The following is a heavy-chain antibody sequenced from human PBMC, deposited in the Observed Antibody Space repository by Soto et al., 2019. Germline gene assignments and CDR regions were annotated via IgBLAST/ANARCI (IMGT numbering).Heavy chain of an antibody. CDR2: INAGNGNT. Sequence: QVQLVQSGAEEKKPGASVKVSCQTSGYTFTGYAIHWVRQAPGQRLEWMGWINAGNGNTTSSQKFQGRVTMTRDTSVSTAYLDLSSLRSGDTAISYCARSAVSTSGGLLGAFDYWGQGNLVTVSS. J-gene: IGHJ4*02. V-gene: IGHV1-3*05. D-gene: IGHD3-16*02. CDR1: GYTFTGYA. CDR3: ARSAVSTSGGLLGAFDY.